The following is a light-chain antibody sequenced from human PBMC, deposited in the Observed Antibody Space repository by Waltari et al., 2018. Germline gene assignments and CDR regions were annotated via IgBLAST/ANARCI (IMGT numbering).Light chain of an antibody. CDR2: SNN. J-gene: IGLJ1*01. CDR1: SSNIGSNY. CDR3: AAWDDSLSGFYV. V-gene: IGLV1-47*01. Sequence: VLTQPPSASGNPGQRFHIYCSGRSSNIGSNYVYWYQQPPGTSPQLLFYSNNQRPSGVPDRFSGSKSGTSASLAISGLRSEDEADYYCAAWDDSLSGFYVFGTGTKVTVL.